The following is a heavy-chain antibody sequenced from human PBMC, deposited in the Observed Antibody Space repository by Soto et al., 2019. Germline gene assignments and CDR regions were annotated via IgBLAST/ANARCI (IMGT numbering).Heavy chain of an antibody. Sequence: RASVKVSCKASGYTFTGYYIHWMRQAPGQGLEWMGWINPNGGATNYAQNFQGRVTMTMDTSITTAYMEVRRLKSDDTALYYCARAIEKFYYFYYGMDVWGQGTTVTVSS. CDR3: ARAIEKFYYFYYGMDV. J-gene: IGHJ6*02. CDR1: GYTFTGYY. CDR2: INPNGGAT. V-gene: IGHV1-2*02.